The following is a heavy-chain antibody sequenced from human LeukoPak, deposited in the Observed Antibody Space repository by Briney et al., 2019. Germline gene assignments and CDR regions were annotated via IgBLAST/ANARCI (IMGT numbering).Heavy chain of an antibody. V-gene: IGHV4-34*01. CDR3: ARGLDTYKSGVD. Sequence: NPSETLSLTCAVYGGSFSNYYCTWIRQAPGKGLEWIGEIHPSGSTNYNPSLLSRVTLSLDASKNQFSLRLTSVTAADTAVYFCARGLDTYKSGVDWGKGTLVTVSS. CDR2: IHPSGST. J-gene: IGHJ4*02. D-gene: IGHD1-26*01. CDR1: GGSFSNYY.